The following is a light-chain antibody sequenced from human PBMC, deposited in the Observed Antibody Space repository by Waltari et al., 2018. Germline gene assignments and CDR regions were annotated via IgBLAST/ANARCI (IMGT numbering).Light chain of an antibody. CDR2: YDS. CDR1: NIDSKS. CDR3: QVWDDSNNAGV. Sequence: SYVLTQTPSVSLAPGQTAIITCGGDNIDSKSVHWYQLQPGQARVLVMFYDSDRPPGIPDRFSGYNSGNTATLTISRVEDDDEADYFCQVWDDSNNAGVFGGGTKLTVL. V-gene: IGLV3-21*04. J-gene: IGLJ2*01.